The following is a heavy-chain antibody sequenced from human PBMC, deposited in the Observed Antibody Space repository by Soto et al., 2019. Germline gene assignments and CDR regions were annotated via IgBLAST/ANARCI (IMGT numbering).Heavy chain of an antibody. D-gene: IGHD1-26*01. CDR1: GGSIRSYY. CDR3: ATQEVGGSYVYTFDP. V-gene: IGHV4-4*08. J-gene: IGHJ5*02. Sequence: PSETLSLTCTVSGGSIRSYYWSWIRQAPGKGLEWIGNMYNSGSTDYNPSLKSRVTISVDTSKNQFSLKLSSVTAADTAVYYCATQEVGGSYVYTFDPWGQGTLVTVSS. CDR2: MYNSGST.